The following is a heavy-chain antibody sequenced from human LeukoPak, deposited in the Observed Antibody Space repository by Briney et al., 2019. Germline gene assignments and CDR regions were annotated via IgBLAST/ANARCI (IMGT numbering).Heavy chain of an antibody. V-gene: IGHV4-34*01. CDR3: ARLPTYGSGSYYLSDY. Sequence: SETLSLTCAVYGGSFSGYYWSWIRQPPGKGLEWIGEINHSGSTNYNPSLKSRVTISVDTSKNQFSLKLSSVTAADTAVYYCARLPTYGSGSYYLSDYWGQGTLVTVSS. CDR2: INHSGST. D-gene: IGHD3-10*01. J-gene: IGHJ4*02. CDR1: GGSFSGYY.